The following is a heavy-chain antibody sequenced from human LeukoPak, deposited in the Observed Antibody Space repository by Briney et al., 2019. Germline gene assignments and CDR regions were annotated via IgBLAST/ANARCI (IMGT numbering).Heavy chain of an antibody. CDR1: GFTFSSYW. CDR3: ASHENDYYDSSGYYY. V-gene: IGHV3-7*01. Sequence: PGGSPRLSCAASGFTFSSYWMSWVRQAPGKGLEWVANIKQDGSEKYYVDSVKGRFTISRDNAKNSLYLQMNSLRAEDTAVYYCASHENDYYDSSGYYYWGQGTLVTVSS. J-gene: IGHJ4*02. D-gene: IGHD3-22*01. CDR2: IKQDGSEK.